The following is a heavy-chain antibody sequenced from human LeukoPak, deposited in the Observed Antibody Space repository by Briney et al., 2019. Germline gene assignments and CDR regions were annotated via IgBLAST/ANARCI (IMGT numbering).Heavy chain of an antibody. CDR2: ISAYNGNT. V-gene: IGHV1-18*01. J-gene: IGHJ4*02. Sequence: ASEKVSCKASGYTFTSYGISWVRQAPGQGLEWMGWISAYNGNTNYAQKLQGRVTMTTDTSTSTAYMELRSLRSDDTAVYYCARDFLPTWYSSGWYFDYWGQGTLVTVSS. D-gene: IGHD6-19*01. CDR1: GYTFTSYG. CDR3: ARDFLPTWYSSGWYFDY.